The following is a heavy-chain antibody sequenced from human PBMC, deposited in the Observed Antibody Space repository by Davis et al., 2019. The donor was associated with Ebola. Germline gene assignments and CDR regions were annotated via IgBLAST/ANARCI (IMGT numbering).Heavy chain of an antibody. D-gene: IGHD6-19*01. CDR3: ARDPGYSSGWYVGDY. V-gene: IGHV3-23*01. CDR1: GFTFSSYA. CDR2: ISGSGGST. J-gene: IGHJ4*02. Sequence: GESLKISCAASGFTFSSYAMSWVRQAPGKGLEWVSAISGSGGSTYYADSVKGRFTISRDNSKNTLYLQMNSLRAEDTAVYYCARDPGYSSGWYVGDYWGQGTLVTVSS.